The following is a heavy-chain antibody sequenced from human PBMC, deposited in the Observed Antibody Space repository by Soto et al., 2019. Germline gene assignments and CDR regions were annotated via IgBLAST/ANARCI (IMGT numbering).Heavy chain of an antibody. CDR3: AKRRLVTTIDY. Sequence: EVQLLESGGGLVQPGGSLRLSCAASGFTFSSSAVSWVRQAPGKGLEWVSTISGSGDNTYYADSVKGRFTISRDNAKNTLYLQMNSLRAEDTSVYYCAKRRLVTTIDYWGQGTLVTVAS. CDR2: ISGSGDNT. J-gene: IGHJ4*02. D-gene: IGHD3-22*01. CDR1: GFTFSSSA. V-gene: IGHV3-23*01.